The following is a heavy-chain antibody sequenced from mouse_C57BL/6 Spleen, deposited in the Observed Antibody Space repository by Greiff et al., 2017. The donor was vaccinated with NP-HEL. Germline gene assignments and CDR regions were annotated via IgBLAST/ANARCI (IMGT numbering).Heavy chain of an antibody. CDR1: GFTFSDYG. V-gene: IGHV5-17*01. CDR3: ARDYGSTQFAY. Sequence: DVKLVESGGGLVKPGGSLKLSCAASGFTFSDYGMHWVRQAPEQGLEWVAYISSGSSTIYYADTVKGRFTISRDTTNNTLFLQMTSLRSEDTAMYYCARDYGSTQFAYWGQGTLVTVSA. CDR2: ISSGSSTI. D-gene: IGHD1-1*01. J-gene: IGHJ3*01.